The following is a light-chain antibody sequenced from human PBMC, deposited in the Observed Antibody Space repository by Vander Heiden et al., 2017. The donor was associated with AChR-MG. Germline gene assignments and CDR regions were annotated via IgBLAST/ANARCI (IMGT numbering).Light chain of an antibody. J-gene: IGKJ4*01. Sequence: DIQMTQTPSSLSASVGDRVTITCRASQDISYYLNWYQHKPGKAPKLLIYDASILETGVPSRFSGSGSGTHFSLIISSLQPEDFATYYCQQYNSLPPLTFGAGTKVDLK. CDR1: QDISYY. CDR2: DAS. V-gene: IGKV1-33*01. CDR3: QQYNSLPPLT.